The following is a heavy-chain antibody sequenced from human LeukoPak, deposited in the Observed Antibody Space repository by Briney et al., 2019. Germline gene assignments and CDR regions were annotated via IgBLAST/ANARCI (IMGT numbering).Heavy chain of an antibody. V-gene: IGHV4-34*01. Sequence: SETLSLTCAVYGGSYSGYYWSWIRQPPGKGLEWIGEINHSGSTNYNPSLKSRVTISVDTSKNQFSLKLSSVTAADTAVYYCARGRRRILELRGWFDPWGQGTLVTVSS. CDR2: INHSGST. CDR1: GGSYSGYY. CDR3: ARGRRRILELRGWFDP. J-gene: IGHJ5*02. D-gene: IGHD1-7*01.